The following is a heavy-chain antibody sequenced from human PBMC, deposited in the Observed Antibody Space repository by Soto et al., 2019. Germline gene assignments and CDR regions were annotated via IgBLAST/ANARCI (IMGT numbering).Heavy chain of an antibody. CDR3: ARGIAAAGTMGFDP. J-gene: IGHJ5*02. CDR1: GGSISSYY. V-gene: IGHV4-59*01. CDR2: IYYSGST. Sequence: PSETLSLTCTVSGGSISSYYWSWIRQPPGKGLEWIGYIYYSGSTNYNPSLKSRDIISVDTSKNQFSLKLSSVTAADTAVYYCARGIAAAGTMGFDPWGQGTLVTVSS. D-gene: IGHD6-13*01.